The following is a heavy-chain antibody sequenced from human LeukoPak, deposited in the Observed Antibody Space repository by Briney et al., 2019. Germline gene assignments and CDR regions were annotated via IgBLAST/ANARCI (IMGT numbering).Heavy chain of an antibody. Sequence: SENLSLTCTVSGGSISSYYWSWIRQPPGKGLEWIGYIYYSGSTNYNPSLKSRVTISVDTSKNQFSLKLSSVTAADTAVYYCARHPRTKYYFDYWGQGTLVTVSS. J-gene: IGHJ4*02. CDR2: IYYSGST. CDR3: ARHPRTKYYFDY. D-gene: IGHD2-8*01. V-gene: IGHV4-59*08. CDR1: GGSISSYY.